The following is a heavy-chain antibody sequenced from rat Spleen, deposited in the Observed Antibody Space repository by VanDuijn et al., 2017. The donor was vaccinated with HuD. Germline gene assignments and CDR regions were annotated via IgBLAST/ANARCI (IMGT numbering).Heavy chain of an antibody. D-gene: IGHD4-3*01. CDR1: GFTFSNYD. V-gene: IGHV5S23*01. CDR3: ARHGRGVTTYHYVMDV. Sequence: EVQLVESDGGLVQPGRSLKLSCAASGFTFSNYDMHWIRQAPAKGLERIAFIHSGGDNTYYRYSVRARVTISRDNGKNVLYLQIHSLKSEDTYTYSCARHGRGVTTYHYVMDVWGQGTSVTVSS. J-gene: IGHJ4*01. CDR2: IHSGGDNT.